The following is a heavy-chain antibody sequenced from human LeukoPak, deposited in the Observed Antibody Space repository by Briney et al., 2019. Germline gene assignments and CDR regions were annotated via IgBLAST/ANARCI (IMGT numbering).Heavy chain of an antibody. CDR2: ISASGGST. D-gene: IGHD3-3*01. J-gene: IGHJ3*02. Sequence: PGGSLRLSCAASGFTFSSYAMTWVRQAPGKGLEWVSVISASGGSTYYADSVKGRFTISGDNSKNTLYLQMNSLRAEDTAIYYCAKDAIEWSFYAFDIWGQGTMVTVSS. CDR1: GFTFSSYA. CDR3: AKDAIEWSFYAFDI. V-gene: IGHV3-23*01.